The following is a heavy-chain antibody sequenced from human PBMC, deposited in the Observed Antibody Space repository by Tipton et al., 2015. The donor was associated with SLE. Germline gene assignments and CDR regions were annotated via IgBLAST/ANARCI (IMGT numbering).Heavy chain of an antibody. CDR2: INSDGSST. V-gene: IGHV3-74*01. J-gene: IGHJ3*01. Sequence: SLRLSCAASGFTFSSYWIHWVRQAPGKGLVWVSRINSDGSSTTYADSVKGRFTASRDNTKNTLYLQMNSLRAEDTAVYYCARSGGDCSSASCYDLSFDVWGQGTTVTVSS. D-gene: IGHD2-2*01. CDR3: ARSGGDCSSASCYDLSFDV. CDR1: GFTFSSYW.